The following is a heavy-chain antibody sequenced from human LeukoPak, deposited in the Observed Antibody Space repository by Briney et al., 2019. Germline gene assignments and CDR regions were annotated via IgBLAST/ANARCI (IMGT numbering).Heavy chain of an antibody. CDR1: GXTFNTYA. J-gene: IGHJ4*02. CDR2: ISGSGGST. Sequence: PGGSLRLSCAASGXTFNTYAMSWVRQAPGKGQEWVSAISGSGGSTYYADSVKGRFTISRDNSKNTLYLQMNSPRAEDTAVYYCAKDYYYDSSGYSPFDYWGQGTLVTVSS. CDR3: AKDYYYDSSGYSPFDY. D-gene: IGHD3-22*01. V-gene: IGHV3-23*01.